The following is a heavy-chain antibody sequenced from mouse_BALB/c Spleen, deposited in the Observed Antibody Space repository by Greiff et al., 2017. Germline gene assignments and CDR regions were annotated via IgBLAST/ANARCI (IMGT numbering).Heavy chain of an antibody. CDR2: IYPGDGDT. J-gene: IGHJ4*01. V-gene: IGHV1-87*01. CDR3: ARWKYGNYEFAMDY. Sequence: VQLQQSGAELARPGASVKLSCKASGYTFTSYWMQWVKQRPGQGLEWIGAIYPGDGDTRYTQKFKGKATLTADKSSSTAYMQLSSLASEDSAVYYCARWKYGNYEFAMDYWGQGTSVTVSS. D-gene: IGHD2-10*02. CDR1: GYTFTSYW.